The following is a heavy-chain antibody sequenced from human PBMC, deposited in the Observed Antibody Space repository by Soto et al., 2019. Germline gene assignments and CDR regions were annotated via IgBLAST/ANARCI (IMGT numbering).Heavy chain of an antibody. J-gene: IGHJ2*01. CDR3: AREFYTGTCNKVTYCDL. CDR1: GGSFTTYP. D-gene: IGHD2-2*02. Sequence: QVQLVQSEAEVRNPGSSVKVSCKVSGGSFTTYPISWVRQPPGQGLEWMGATVPIFGTPNYALTFQDRVTIAADRSTTTVSMQLRGLKSEDTAVYYCAREFYTGTCNKVTYCDLLGRGPLVAVSS. V-gene: IGHV1-69*06. CDR2: TVPIFGTP.